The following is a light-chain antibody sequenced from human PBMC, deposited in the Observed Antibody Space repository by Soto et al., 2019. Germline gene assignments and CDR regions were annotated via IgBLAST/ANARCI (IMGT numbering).Light chain of an antibody. Sequence: PGDRATLSCRASQSVSSYLAWYQQKPGQAPRLLIYDASNRATGIPARFSGSGSGTDFTLTISSLEPEDFAVYYCQQRSNWPPKLTFGGGTKVEIK. CDR3: QQRSNWPPKLT. V-gene: IGKV3-11*01. CDR1: QSVSSY. J-gene: IGKJ4*01. CDR2: DAS.